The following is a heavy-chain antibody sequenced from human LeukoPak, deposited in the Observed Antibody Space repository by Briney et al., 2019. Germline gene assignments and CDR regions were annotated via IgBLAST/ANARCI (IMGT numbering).Heavy chain of an antibody. CDR1: GGSFSGYY. CDR3: ARRLGMDSNFDY. D-gene: IGHD7-27*01. Sequence: PSETLSLTCAVYGGSFSGYYWSWIRQPPGKGLEWIGEINHSGSTNYNPSLKSRVTISVDTSKNQFSLKLSSVTAADTAVYYCARRLGMDSNFDYWGQGTLVTVSS. CDR2: INHSGST. J-gene: IGHJ4*02. V-gene: IGHV4-34*01.